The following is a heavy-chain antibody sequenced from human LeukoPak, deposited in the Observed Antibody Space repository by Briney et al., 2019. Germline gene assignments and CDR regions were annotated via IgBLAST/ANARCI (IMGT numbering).Heavy chain of an antibody. CDR1: GGTFSSYA. V-gene: IGHV1-69*05. CDR3: ARERRYYDGSGYQDLEYFQH. Sequence: ASVKVSCKASGGTFSSYAISWVRQAPGQGLEWMGWIIPIFGTANYAQKFQGRVTITTDESTSTAYMELGSLRSEDTAVYYCARERRYYDGSGYQDLEYFQHWGQGTLVTVSS. J-gene: IGHJ1*01. CDR2: IIPIFGTA. D-gene: IGHD3-22*01.